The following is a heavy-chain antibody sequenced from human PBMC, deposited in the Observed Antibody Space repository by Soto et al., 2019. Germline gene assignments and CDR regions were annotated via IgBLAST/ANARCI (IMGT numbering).Heavy chain of an antibody. D-gene: IGHD1-26*01. J-gene: IGHJ4*02. CDR1: GLSFHNYA. CDR2: MSPSGDRA. Sequence: EVQLLESEGDLVQPGGSLKLSCAASGLSFHNYAMNWMRQAPGKGLEWVSSMSPSGDRAWYVDSVKGRFTISRDNLKNILYLQMNSLTAEDTAVYYCATGDIGHRHSDYWGQGTLVTVSS. V-gene: IGHV3-23*01. CDR3: ATGDIGHRHSDY.